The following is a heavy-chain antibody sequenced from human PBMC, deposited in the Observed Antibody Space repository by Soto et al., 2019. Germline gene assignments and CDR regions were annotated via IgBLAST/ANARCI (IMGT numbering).Heavy chain of an antibody. CDR3: VREDILGVRSFDY. CDR2: ISSGSKTI. CDR1: GYTVSGYS. V-gene: IGHV3-48*02. Sequence: GGCTRIFCAACGYTVSGYSVNWARKAPGKGLEWVSYISSGSKTIYYAESVKGRFTVSRDNARNSQYLQMNSLRDEDTAVYYCVREDILGVRSFDYWGQGTLVTVSS. J-gene: IGHJ4*02. D-gene: IGHD3-9*01.